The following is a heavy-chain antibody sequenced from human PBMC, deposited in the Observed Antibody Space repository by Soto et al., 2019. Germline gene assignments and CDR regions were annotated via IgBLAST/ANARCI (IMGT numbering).Heavy chain of an antibody. CDR1: GGSISSGYYY. J-gene: IGHJ5*02. CDR3: ARRLTEYLNKRFDP. D-gene: IGHD2-2*01. Sequence: SETLSLTCTVSGGSISSGYYYWSWIRQPPGKGLEWIGYIYYSGSTYYNPSLKSRVTISVDTSKNQFSLKLSSVTAADTAVYYCARRLTEYLNKRFDPCGQRTLVTVCS. CDR2: IYYSGST. V-gene: IGHV4-30-4*01.